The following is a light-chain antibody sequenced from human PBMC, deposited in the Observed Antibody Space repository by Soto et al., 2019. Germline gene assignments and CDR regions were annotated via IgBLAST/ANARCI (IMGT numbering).Light chain of an antibody. J-gene: IGKJ1*01. CDR1: QSISIW. CDR3: QQYSTYTPRT. V-gene: IGKV1-5*03. CDR2: KAS. Sequence: DIQMTQSPSTLSASVGDRVTITCRASQSISIWLAWYQQKPGKAPKILIYKASSLESGVPSRCSGSGSGTEFTLTISRLQPDDFATHYCQQYSTYTPRTFGQGTKVDIK.